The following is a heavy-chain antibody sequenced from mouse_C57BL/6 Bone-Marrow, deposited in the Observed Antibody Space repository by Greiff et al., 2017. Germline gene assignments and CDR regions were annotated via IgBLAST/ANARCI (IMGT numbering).Heavy chain of an antibody. Sequence: VQLQQSGAELARPGASVKLSCKASGYTFTSYGISWVKQRTGQGLEWIGEIYPRSGNTYYNEKFKGKATLTADKSSSTAYMELRSLTSEDSAVYFCAGRWFQSRYYCAMDYWGRGTSVTVSS. CDR2: IYPRSGNT. CDR3: AGRWFQSRYYCAMDY. CDR1: GYTFTSYG. D-gene: IGHD2-3*01. V-gene: IGHV1-81*01. J-gene: IGHJ4*01.